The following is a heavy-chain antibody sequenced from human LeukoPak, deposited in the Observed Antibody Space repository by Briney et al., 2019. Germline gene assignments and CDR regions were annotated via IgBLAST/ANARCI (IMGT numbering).Heavy chain of an antibody. Sequence: WASVKVSCKASGYTFTSYAMNWVLQAPGQGLEWMGWINTNTENPTYAQPFTRRFVFSLDTSVSTAYLQISSLKADDTAVYYFSRDSRDIVVVTAIPLGAFVMWGQGTRVTVS. CDR2: INTNTENP. CDR3: SRDSRDIVVVTAIPLGAFVM. CDR1: GYTFTSYA. V-gene: IGHV7-4-1*02. J-gene: IGHJ3*02. D-gene: IGHD2-21*02.